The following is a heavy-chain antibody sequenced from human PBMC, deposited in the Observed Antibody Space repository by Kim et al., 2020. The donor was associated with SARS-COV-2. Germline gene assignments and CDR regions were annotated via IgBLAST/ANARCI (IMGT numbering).Heavy chain of an antibody. D-gene: IGHD5-18*01. J-gene: IGHJ2*01. Sequence: SETLSLTCTVSGGSISSYYWSWIRQPPGKGLEWIGYIYYSGSTNYNPSLKSRVTISVDTSKNQFSLKLSSVTAADTAVYYCARVDTAMYWYFDLWGRGTLVTVSS. CDR2: IYYSGST. V-gene: IGHV4-59*01. CDR1: GGSISSYY. CDR3: ARVDTAMYWYFDL.